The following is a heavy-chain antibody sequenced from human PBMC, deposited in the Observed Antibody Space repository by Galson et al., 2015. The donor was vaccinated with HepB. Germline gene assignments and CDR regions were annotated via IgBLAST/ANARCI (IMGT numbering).Heavy chain of an antibody. D-gene: IGHD3-3*01. Sequence: SLRLSCAAPGFTFGDHYMTWVRQAPGKGLEWVAVMNQDGSARHYVDSVRGRFTISRDNAKNSLYLQLNNLRVEDTAVYFCARGRGFLIDYWGQGTLVSVSS. J-gene: IGHJ4*02. CDR3: ARGRGFLIDY. V-gene: IGHV3-7*03. CDR1: GFTFGDHY. CDR2: MNQDGSAR.